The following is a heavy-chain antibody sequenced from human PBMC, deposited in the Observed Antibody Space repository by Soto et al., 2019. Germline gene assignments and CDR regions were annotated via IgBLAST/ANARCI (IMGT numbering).Heavy chain of an antibody. J-gene: IGHJ6*02. CDR1: GFTFSRYA. CDR3: AKETGHSCGFQPNALDV. CDR2: ISSRGDRT. D-gene: IGHD2-21*01. Sequence: PGGSLRLSCAGSGFTFSRYAMNWVRQAPGKGLEWVSIISSRGDRTSYAESVKGRFTISRDDSKNTLFLQMNSLGAEETAVYYCAKETGHSCGFQPNALDVWGQGTTVTV. V-gene: IGHV3-23*01.